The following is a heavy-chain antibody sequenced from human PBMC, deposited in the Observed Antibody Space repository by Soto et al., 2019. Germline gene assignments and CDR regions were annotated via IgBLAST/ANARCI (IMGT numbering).Heavy chain of an antibody. D-gene: IGHD3-22*01. V-gene: IGHV3-33*01. J-gene: IGHJ4*02. CDR1: GFTFSSYG. Sequence: QVQLVESGGGVVQPGRSLRLSCAASGFTFSSYGMHWVRQAPGKGLEWVAVIRYDGSNKYYADSVKGRFTISRDNSKNTLYLQMNSLRAEDTAVYYCARDTYYYDSSGYFDYWGQGTLVTVSS. CDR3: ARDTYYYDSSGYFDY. CDR2: IRYDGSNK.